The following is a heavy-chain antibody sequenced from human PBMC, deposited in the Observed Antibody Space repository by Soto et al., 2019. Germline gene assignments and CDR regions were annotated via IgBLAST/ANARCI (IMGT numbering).Heavy chain of an antibody. J-gene: IGHJ4*02. Sequence: QVQLVQSGAEVKRPGSSVKVSCKASGGTFTDYTVSWVRQAPGQGLEWMGWIIPILGMAKYAQMFQGRVTITAHKSTGTAYMDLRRLRSDDTALYFCARSIFCGGDCYPTFDYWGQGTLVTVSP. V-gene: IGHV1-69*02. CDR1: GGTFTDYT. D-gene: IGHD2-21*02. CDR3: ARSIFCGGDCYPTFDY. CDR2: IIPILGMA.